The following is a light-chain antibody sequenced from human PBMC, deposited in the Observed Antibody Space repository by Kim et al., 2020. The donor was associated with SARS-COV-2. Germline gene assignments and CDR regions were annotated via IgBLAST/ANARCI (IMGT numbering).Light chain of an antibody. CDR2: AAS. V-gene: IGKV1-16*01. Sequence: AYVGDRVTMNCRARQGISNDLAWFQQKPGKATQSLIYAASSLQSEVPSIFDGSGSGTDITLTISNLQPEDFATDYCQQYHSDPITFGQGTRLEIK. CDR3: QQYHSDPIT. CDR1: QGISND. J-gene: IGKJ5*01.